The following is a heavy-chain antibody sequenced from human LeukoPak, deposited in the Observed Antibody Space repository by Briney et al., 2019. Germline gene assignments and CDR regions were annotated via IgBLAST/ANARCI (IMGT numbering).Heavy chain of an antibody. CDR3: ARVEKYYDSSGYQWYYYGMDV. V-gene: IGHV4-30-2*01. D-gene: IGHD3-22*01. CDR2: IYHSGST. Sequence: SETLFLTCAVSGGSISSGGYSWSWIRQPPGKGLEWIGYIYHSGSTYYNPSLKSRVTISVDRSKNQFSLKLSSVTAADTAVYYCARVEKYYDSSGYQWYYYGMDVWGQGTTVTVSS. CDR1: GGSISSGGYS. J-gene: IGHJ6*02.